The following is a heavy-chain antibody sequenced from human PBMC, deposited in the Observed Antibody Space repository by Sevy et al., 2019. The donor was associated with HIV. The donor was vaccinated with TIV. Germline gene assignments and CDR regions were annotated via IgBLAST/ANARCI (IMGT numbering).Heavy chain of an antibody. CDR2: IWFNGRNT. V-gene: IGHV3-33*01. CDR3: ARDLEFYDYGDYGPAFMPDY. D-gene: IGHD4-17*01. J-gene: IGHJ4*02. CDR1: GFTSSTYG. Sequence: GGSLRLSCAASGFTSSTYGRNWVRQAPGKGLEGVAFIWFNGRNTYLPDSVKGRFTISRDIAKNTLHLQMNSLRAEDTAVYYCARDLEFYDYGDYGPAFMPDYWGQGTLVTVSS.